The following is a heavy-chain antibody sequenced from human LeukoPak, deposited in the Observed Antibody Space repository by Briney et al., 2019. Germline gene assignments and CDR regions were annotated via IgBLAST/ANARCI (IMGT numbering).Heavy chain of an antibody. CDR2: ISGSGGST. D-gene: IGHD6-19*01. J-gene: IGHJ5*02. CDR1: GFTFSSYG. CDR3: AKDAVFDPGYSSGWFDH. V-gene: IGHV3-23*01. Sequence: QPGGSLRLSCAASGFTFSSYGMSWVRQAPGKGLEWVATISGSGGSTYYADSVKGRFTISRDNSKNTLYLQMNSLRAEDTAVYYCAKDAVFDPGYSSGWFDHWGQGTLVTVSS.